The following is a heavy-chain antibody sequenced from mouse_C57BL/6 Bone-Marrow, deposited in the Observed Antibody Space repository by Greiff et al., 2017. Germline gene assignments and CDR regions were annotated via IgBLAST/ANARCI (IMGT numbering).Heavy chain of an antibody. CDR1: GFSLTSYG. Sequence: QVQLKESGPGLVAPSQSLSITCTVSGFSLTSYGVSWVRQPPGKGLEWLGVIWGDGSTNYHSALISRLSISKDNSKGQVFLKLNSLQTSDTATYYCAKPLVVSHYYAMDYWGQGTSVTVSS. J-gene: IGHJ4*01. D-gene: IGHD1-1*02. V-gene: IGHV2-3*01. CDR2: IWGDGST. CDR3: AKPLVVSHYYAMDY.